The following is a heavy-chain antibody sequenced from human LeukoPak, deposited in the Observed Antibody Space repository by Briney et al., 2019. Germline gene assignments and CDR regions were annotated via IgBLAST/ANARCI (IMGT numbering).Heavy chain of an antibody. D-gene: IGHD2-2*01. CDR1: GFTFSSYE. CDR2: INSDGSTT. J-gene: IGHJ6*04. V-gene: IGHV3-74*01. Sequence: PGGSLRLSCVASGFTFSSYEMNWVRQAPGKGLVWVSRINSDGSTTSYADSVKGRFTISRDNAKNTLYLQMNRLRAEDTAVYYCARDYCSSTSCFPDVWGKGTTVTVSS. CDR3: ARDYCSSTSCFPDV.